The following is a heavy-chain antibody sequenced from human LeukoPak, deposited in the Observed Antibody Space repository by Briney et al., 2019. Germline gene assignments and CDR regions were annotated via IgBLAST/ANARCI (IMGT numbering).Heavy chain of an antibody. J-gene: IGHJ4*02. V-gene: IGHV4-39*01. CDR1: GGSISSSPYY. Sequence: PSETLSLTCTVSGGSISSSPYYWSWIRQPPGKGLEWIGSVYYSGNTYYNPSLKSRVTMSVDTSKNQFSLKLSSVTAADTAVYYCARRKIAFGGVIVPFDHWGQGTLVTVSS. CDR2: VYYSGNT. D-gene: IGHD3-16*02. CDR3: ARRKIAFGGVIVPFDH.